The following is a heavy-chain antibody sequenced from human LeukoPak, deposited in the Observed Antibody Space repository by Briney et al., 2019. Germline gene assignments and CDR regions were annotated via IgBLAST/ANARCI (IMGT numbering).Heavy chain of an antibody. CDR2: ISGSGGST. Sequence: PGGSLRLSCAASGFTFSSYAMSWVRQAPGKGLEWVSAISGSGGSTYYADSVKGRFTISRDNSKNTLYLQMNSLSAGDTALYYCAIEIVVLGGDAFDIWGQGTIVTVSS. D-gene: IGHD2-15*01. V-gene: IGHV3-23*01. CDR1: GFTFSSYA. CDR3: AIEIVVLGGDAFDI. J-gene: IGHJ3*02.